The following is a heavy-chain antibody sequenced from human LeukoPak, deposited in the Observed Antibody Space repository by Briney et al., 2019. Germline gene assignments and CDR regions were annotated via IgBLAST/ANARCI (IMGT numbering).Heavy chain of an antibody. Sequence: GGSLRLSCAASGLTFHNTWMHWIRQAPGEGLVWVSRIINDGITTTYADSVKGRFTISRDNSKNTVYLHMNSLRPEDTAVYLCARDPKRYCSGVSCYLDYWGQGTLVTVSS. J-gene: IGHJ4*02. CDR2: IINDGITT. V-gene: IGHV3-74*01. CDR3: ARDPKRYCSGVSCYLDY. D-gene: IGHD2-15*01. CDR1: GLTFHNTW.